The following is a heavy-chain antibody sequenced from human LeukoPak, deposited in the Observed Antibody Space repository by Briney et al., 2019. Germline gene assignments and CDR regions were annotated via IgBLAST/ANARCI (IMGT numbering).Heavy chain of an antibody. J-gene: IGHJ4*02. V-gene: IGHV4-30-2*01. CDR2: IYHSGST. CDR1: GGSISSGDYA. CDR3: ARDLQSGGYFDY. D-gene: IGHD2-8*02. Sequence: SETLSLTCAVSGGSISSGDYACSWIRQPPGKGLEWIGYIYHSGSTYYNPSLKSRVTMSVDRSKNQFSLKLSSVTAADTAVYYCARDLQSGGYFDYWGQGTLVTVSS.